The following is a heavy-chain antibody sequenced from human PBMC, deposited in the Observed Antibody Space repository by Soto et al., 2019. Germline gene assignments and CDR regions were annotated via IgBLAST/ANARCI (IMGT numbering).Heavy chain of an antibody. Sequence: SETLSLTCTVSGGSISSYYWSWIRQPPGKGLEWIGYIYYSGSTNYNPSLKSRVTISVDTSKNQFSLKLSSVTAADTSVYYSERAPYIVATFEKWFDPWGQGTLVTVSS. CDR3: ERAPYIVATFEKWFDP. V-gene: IGHV4-59*01. J-gene: IGHJ5*02. D-gene: IGHD5-12*01. CDR2: IYYSGST. CDR1: GGSISSYY.